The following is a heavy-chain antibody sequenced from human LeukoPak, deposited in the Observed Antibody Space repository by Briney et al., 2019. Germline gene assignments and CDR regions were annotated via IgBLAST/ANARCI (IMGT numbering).Heavy chain of an antibody. Sequence: SETLSLTCTVSGGSISTYYWSWIRQPPGKGLEWIGYIYYTGSTNYNPSLKSRVTISVDTSKDQFSLKLSSVTAADTAVYYCARAQVSLVVDFVMVVGGQGTTVTVSS. V-gene: IGHV4-59*01. CDR1: GGSISTYY. J-gene: IGHJ6*02. CDR2: IYYTGST. D-gene: IGHD2-2*01. CDR3: ARAQVSLVVDFVMVV.